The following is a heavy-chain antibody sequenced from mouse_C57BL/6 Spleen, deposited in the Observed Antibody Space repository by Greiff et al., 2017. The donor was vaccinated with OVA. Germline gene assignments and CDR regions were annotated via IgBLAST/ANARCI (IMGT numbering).Heavy chain of an antibody. CDR3: ARGWGLRQYFDV. J-gene: IGHJ1*03. D-gene: IGHD2-12*01. CDR2: INPNYGTT. CDR1: GYSFTDYN. V-gene: IGHV1-39*01. Sequence: VHVKQSGPELVKPGASVKISCKASGYSFTDYNMNWVKQSNGKSLEWIGVINPNYGTTSYNQKFKGKATLTVDQSSSTAYMQLNSRTSEDSAVYYCARGWGLRQYFDVWGTGTTVTVSS.